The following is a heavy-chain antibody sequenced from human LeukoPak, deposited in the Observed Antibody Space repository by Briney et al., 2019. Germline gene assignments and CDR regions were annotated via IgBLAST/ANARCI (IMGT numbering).Heavy chain of an antibody. V-gene: IGHV3-15*01. Sequence: GGSLRLSCAASGFTFSKACMSWVRQAPGKGLEWVGRIKSKTDGGTTDYAAPVKGRFTISRDDSNNTMYLQMNSLKTEDTAVYYCTTYYYVSGTISPLDYWGQGTLVTVSS. CDR1: GFTFSKAC. CDR2: IKSKTDGGTT. D-gene: IGHD3-10*01. J-gene: IGHJ4*02. CDR3: TTYYYVSGTISPLDY.